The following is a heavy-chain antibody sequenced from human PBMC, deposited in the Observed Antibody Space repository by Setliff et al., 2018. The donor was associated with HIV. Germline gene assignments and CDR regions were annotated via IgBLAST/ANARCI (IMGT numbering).Heavy chain of an antibody. V-gene: IGHV7-4-1*04. D-gene: IGHD1-26*01. CDR1: GYTFTSYA. J-gene: IGHJ4*02. CDR2: INTNTGNP. Sequence: ASVKVSCKASGYTFTSYAMYWVRQAPGQGLEWMGWINTNTGNPTYAQGFTGRFVFSLDTSVSMAYLQISSLKAEDTAVYYCARDLASIVGVYFAPALGYWGQGTLITVSS. CDR3: ARDLASIVGVYFAPALGY.